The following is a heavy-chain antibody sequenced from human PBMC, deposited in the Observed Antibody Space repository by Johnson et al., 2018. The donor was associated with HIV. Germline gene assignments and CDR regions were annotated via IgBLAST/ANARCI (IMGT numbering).Heavy chain of an antibody. V-gene: IGHV3-20*04. CDR3: ANFRGTTRNPDAFDI. Sequence: VLLVESGGGVVRPGGSLILSCAASGFTFDDYGMSWVRQAPGKGLEWVSGINWNGGSTGYADSVKGRFTISRDNAKNSLYLQMNSLRAEDTALYYCANFRGTTRNPDAFDIWDQGTMVTVSS. CDR1: GFTFDDYG. D-gene: IGHD1-1*01. CDR2: INWNGGST. J-gene: IGHJ3*02.